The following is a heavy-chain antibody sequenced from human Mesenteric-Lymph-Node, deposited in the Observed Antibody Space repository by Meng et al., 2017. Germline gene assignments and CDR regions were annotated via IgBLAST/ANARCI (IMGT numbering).Heavy chain of an antibody. V-gene: IGHV3-23*01. D-gene: IGHD3-16*01. Sequence: GESLKISCGASGFPFSSNAMCWVRQAPGKGLEWVSAISDSGYYTYYADSVQGRFTISRDNSKNTLYLQMNSLRAEDTALYYCARIAVRYDYSGYDYWGQGTLVTVSS. CDR3: ARIAVRYDYSGYDY. CDR2: ISDSGYYT. J-gene: IGHJ4*02. CDR1: GFPFSSNA.